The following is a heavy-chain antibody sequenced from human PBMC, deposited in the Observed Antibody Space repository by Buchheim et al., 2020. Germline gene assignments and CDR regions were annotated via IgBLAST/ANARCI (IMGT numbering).Heavy chain of an antibody. D-gene: IGHD3-10*01. CDR1: GFTFSSYA. Sequence: VQLVESGGGLVQPGGSLRLSCAASGFTFSSYAMHWVRQAPGKGLEWVAVISYDGSNKYYADSVKGRFTISRDNSKNTLYLQMNSLRAEDTAVYYCARDRSPLLWFGDKNWFDPWGQGTL. J-gene: IGHJ5*02. V-gene: IGHV3-30-3*01. CDR3: ARDRSPLLWFGDKNWFDP. CDR2: ISYDGSNK.